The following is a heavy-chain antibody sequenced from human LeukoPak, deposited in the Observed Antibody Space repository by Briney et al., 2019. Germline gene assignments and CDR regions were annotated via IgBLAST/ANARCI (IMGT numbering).Heavy chain of an antibody. CDR3: ARNDYGDPLDY. D-gene: IGHD4-17*01. CDR1: GYTFTSYG. CDR2: ISAYNGNA. Sequence: ASVKVSCKASGYTFTSYGISWVRQAPGQGLEWMGWISAYNGNANYAQKLQGRVTMTTDTSTSTAYMVLRSLRSDDTAVYYCARNDYGDPLDYWGQGTLVTVSS. J-gene: IGHJ4*02. V-gene: IGHV1-18*01.